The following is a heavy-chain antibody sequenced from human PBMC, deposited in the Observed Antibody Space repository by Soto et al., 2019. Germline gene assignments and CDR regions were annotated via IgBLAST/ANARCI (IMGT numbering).Heavy chain of an antibody. CDR3: ARDMPFGELDY. D-gene: IGHD3-10*01. CDR2: IYYSGST. J-gene: IGHJ4*02. CDR1: GGSISSYY. V-gene: IGHV4-59*01. Sequence: SETLSLTCTVSGGSISSYYWSWIRQPPGKGLEWIGYIYYSGSTNYNPSLKSRVTISVDTSKNQFSLKLSSVTAADTAVYYCARDMPFGELDYWGQGTLVTVSS.